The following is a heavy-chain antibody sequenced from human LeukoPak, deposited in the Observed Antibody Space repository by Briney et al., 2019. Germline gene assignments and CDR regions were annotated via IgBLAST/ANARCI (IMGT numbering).Heavy chain of an antibody. CDR1: GFTFSSYS. D-gene: IGHD6-6*01. J-gene: IGHJ6*03. CDR2: ISSSSSYI. CDR3: ARDVEYSSSSLYYYYYYMDV. V-gene: IGHV3-21*01. Sequence: GGSLRLSCAASGFTFSSYSMNWVRQAPGKGLEWVSSISSSSSYIYYADSVKGRFTISRDNAKNSLYLQMNSLRAEDTAVYYCARDVEYSSSSLYYYYYYMDVWGKGTTVTVSS.